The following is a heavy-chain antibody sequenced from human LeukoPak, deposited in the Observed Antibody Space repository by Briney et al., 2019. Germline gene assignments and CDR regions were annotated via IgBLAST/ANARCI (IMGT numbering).Heavy chain of an antibody. D-gene: IGHD3-9*01. CDR3: AKDPTSVGGRHDWLLDS. V-gene: IGHV3-23*01. CDR1: GFTFNNYA. J-gene: IGHJ5*02. CDR2: IGFGDDSA. Sequence: GGSLRLSCAASGFTFNNYAMSWVRQAPGKGLEWVSTIGFGDDSAYYADSVKGRFTISRDNSKDTLYLQMNYLRAEDTAVYYCAKDPTSVGGRHDWLLDSWGQGTLVTVSS.